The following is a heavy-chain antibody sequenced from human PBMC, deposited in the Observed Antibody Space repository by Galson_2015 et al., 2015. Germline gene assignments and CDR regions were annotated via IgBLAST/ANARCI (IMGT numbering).Heavy chain of an antibody. J-gene: IGHJ2*01. D-gene: IGHD3-10*01. CDR1: GFTFSDYY. CDR3: ARGRQGTYWYFDL. Sequence: SLRLSCAASGFTFSDYYMSWIRQAPGKGLECVSYISSTGYTTYYADSVKGRFTISRDSAKNSLYLQLNSLRADDTAVYYRARGRQGTYWYFDLWGRGTLVTVSS. CDR2: ISSTGYTT. V-gene: IGHV3-11*01.